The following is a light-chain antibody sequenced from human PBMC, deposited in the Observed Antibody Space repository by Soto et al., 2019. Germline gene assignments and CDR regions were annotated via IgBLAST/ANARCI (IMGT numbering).Light chain of an antibody. V-gene: IGKV1-39*01. J-gene: IGKJ4*01. Sequence: DIQMTQSPSSLSASVGDRVTITCRASQSISSYLNWYQQKPGKAPKVLISGASSLQSGVPLRFSGSGSGTDFTLTISSLQSEDFARYYRQQSHSTPLTFGGGTKVEIK. CDR3: QQSHSTPLT. CDR1: QSISSY. CDR2: GAS.